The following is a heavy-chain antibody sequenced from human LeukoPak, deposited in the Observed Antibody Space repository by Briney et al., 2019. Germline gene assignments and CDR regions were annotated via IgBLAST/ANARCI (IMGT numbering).Heavy chain of an antibody. Sequence: ASVKVSCKASGDTFTGYCVHWVRQAPGQGLEWMGMINPNSGGTNYAQKFQGRVTMTREESTSTAYMEWSRLTSDDTAVYYCARDGYYDILTGYSKWYFDLWGRGTLVTVSP. J-gene: IGHJ2*01. V-gene: IGHV1-2*02. CDR3: ARDGYYDILTGYSKWYFDL. CDR1: GDTFTGYC. D-gene: IGHD3-9*01. CDR2: INPNSGGT.